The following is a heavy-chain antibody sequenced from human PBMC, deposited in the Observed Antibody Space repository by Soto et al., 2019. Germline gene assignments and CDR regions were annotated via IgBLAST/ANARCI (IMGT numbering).Heavy chain of an antibody. Sequence: QVQLVQSGAEVKKPGSSVKVSCKASGGTFSSYAISWVRQAPGQGLEWMGGIIPIFGTANYAQKFQGRVTITAAEATSTAYMALSSLRSEDTAVYYCVMDEESLIAVAMPFDYWGQGTLVTVSS. J-gene: IGHJ4*02. D-gene: IGHD6-19*01. CDR2: IIPIFGTA. CDR3: VMDEESLIAVAMPFDY. CDR1: GGTFSSYA. V-gene: IGHV1-69*12.